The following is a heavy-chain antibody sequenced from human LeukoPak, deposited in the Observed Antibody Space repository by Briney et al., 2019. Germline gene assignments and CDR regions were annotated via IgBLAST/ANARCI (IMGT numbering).Heavy chain of an antibody. CDR3: ARARGYSYGYVPGLDY. CDR1: GYTFTSYY. Sequence: ASVKVSCKASGYTFTSYYMHWVRRAPGQGLEWMGIINPSGGSTSYAQKFQGRVTMTRDTSTSTVYMELSSLRSEDTAVYYCARARGYSYGYVPGLDYWGQGTLVTVSS. D-gene: IGHD5-18*01. J-gene: IGHJ4*02. V-gene: IGHV1-46*01. CDR2: INPSGGST.